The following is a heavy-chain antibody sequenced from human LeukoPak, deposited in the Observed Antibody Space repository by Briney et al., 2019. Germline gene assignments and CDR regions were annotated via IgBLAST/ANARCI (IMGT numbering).Heavy chain of an antibody. CDR2: ISGSGNST. D-gene: IGHD2-15*01. CDR3: AKVLVLVSANRYYFDY. J-gene: IGHJ4*02. V-gene: IGHV3-23*01. CDR1: GLTFSGSA. Sequence: GGSLRLSCAASGLTFSGSAMSWVRQAPGKGLEWVSLISGSGNSTYYADSVKGRFTISRDNSKNTLYLQMNSLRAEDTAVYYCAKVLVLVSANRYYFDYWGQGTLVTVPS.